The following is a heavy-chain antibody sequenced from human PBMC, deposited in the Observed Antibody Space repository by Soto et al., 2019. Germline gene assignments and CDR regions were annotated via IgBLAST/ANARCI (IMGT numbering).Heavy chain of an antibody. D-gene: IGHD6-19*01. CDR3: YKCHVMVLAGSTFDY. V-gene: IGHV4-38-2*02. J-gene: IGHJ4*01. Sequence: SETLSLTCTVSGYSISSGSYWGWLRQPPGKRPEWIASIYHGGTTYYNPPLTRRVTVSVDKSNNQFFLKLSSVTAADTAVYYCYKCHVMVLAGSTFDYWGHGILVTVSS. CDR1: GYSISSGSY. CDR2: IYHGGTT.